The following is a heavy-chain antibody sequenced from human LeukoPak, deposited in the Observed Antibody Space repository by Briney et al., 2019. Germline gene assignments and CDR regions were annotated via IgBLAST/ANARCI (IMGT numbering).Heavy chain of an antibody. CDR3: AKGDDYSDLRPFEL. V-gene: IGHV3-23*01. D-gene: IGHD4-11*01. Sequence: GGSLRLSCAASGLTFNNYALSWVRQAPGKGVEWVSSIAGRGDDTSYADSVKGRFTMSRDNFNNILNIHLSSLRAEDTAVYYCAKGDDYSDLRPFELWGQGTMVTVSS. CDR1: GLTFNNYA. J-gene: IGHJ3*01. CDR2: IAGRGDDT.